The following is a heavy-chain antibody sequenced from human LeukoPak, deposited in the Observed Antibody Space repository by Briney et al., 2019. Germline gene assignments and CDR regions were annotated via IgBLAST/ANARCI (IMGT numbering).Heavy chain of an antibody. CDR2: MNPNSGNT. D-gene: IGHD3-3*01. CDR3: ARGIRSLRFLEWLLYFDP. CDR1: GYTFTSYD. V-gene: IGHV1-8*01. J-gene: IGHJ5*02. Sequence: SVKVSCKASGYTFTSYDINWVRQATGQGLEWMGWMNPNSGNTGYAQKFQGRVTMTRNTSISTAYMELSSLRSEDTAVYYCARGIRSLRFLEWLLYFDPWGQGTLVTVSS.